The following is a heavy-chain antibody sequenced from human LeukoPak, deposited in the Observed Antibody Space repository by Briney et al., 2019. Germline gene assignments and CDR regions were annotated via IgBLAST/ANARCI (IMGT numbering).Heavy chain of an antibody. V-gene: IGHV3-30-3*01. CDR2: ISCDGSNK. CDR3: ARERAPNYGLDY. Sequence: GGSLRLSCAASGFTFSSYAMHWVRQAPGKGLEWVAVISCDGSNKYYADSVKGRFTISRDNSKNTLYLQMNSLRAEDTAVYYCARERAPNYGLDYWGQGTLVTVSS. CDR1: GFTFSSYA. J-gene: IGHJ4*02. D-gene: IGHD3-10*01.